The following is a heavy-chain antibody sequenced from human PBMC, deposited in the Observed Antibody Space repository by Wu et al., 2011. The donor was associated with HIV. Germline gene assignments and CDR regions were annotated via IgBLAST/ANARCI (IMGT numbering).Heavy chain of an antibody. CDR2: IIPLFGTS. V-gene: IGHV1-69*15. CDR3: AFGGGEILNMYYFNF. D-gene: IGHD3-3*01. Sequence: ISWVRQAPGQGLEWLGRIIPLFGTSNYAQKFQDRVTITADESTRTVFMELSSLKSDDTAVYYCAFGGGEILNMYYFNFWGQGTLVKVSS. J-gene: IGHJ4*02.